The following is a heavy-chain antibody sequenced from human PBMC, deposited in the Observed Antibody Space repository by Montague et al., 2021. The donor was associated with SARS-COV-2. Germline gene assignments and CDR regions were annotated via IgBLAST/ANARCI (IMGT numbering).Heavy chain of an antibody. J-gene: IGHJ4*02. D-gene: IGHD3-10*01. CDR3: AREHNYDSGRRDGFDI. Sequence: SLRLSCAASGFTFSDYYMNWIRQAPGKGLEWVSHITSSSSHLYYADSVKGRFTISRDNAKNSLYLRMNSLRAEDTAVYYCAREHNYDSGRRDGFDIWGQGTLVTVSS. V-gene: IGHV3-11*01. CDR1: GFTFSDYY. CDR2: ITSSSSHL.